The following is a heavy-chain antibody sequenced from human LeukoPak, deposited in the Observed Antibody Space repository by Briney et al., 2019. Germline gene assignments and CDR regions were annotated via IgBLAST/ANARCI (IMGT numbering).Heavy chain of an antibody. D-gene: IGHD3-10*01. V-gene: IGHV4-59*08. Sequence: SETLSLTCTVSGGSISSYYWSWIRQPPGKGLEWIGYIYYSGSTNYNPSLKSRVTISVDTSKNQFSLKLSSVTAADTAVYYCARFRGVFDAFDIWGQGTMVTVSS. CDR3: ARFRGVFDAFDI. CDR1: GGSISSYY. CDR2: IYYSGST. J-gene: IGHJ3*02.